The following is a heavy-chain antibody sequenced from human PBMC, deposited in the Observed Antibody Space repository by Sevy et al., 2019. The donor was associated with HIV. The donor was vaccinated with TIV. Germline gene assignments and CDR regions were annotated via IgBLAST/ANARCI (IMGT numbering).Heavy chain of an antibody. Sequence: GGSLRLSCAASGFTFSKYSMSWVRQPPGKGLEWVSTLSFGCGEINYADSVKGRFTSFRDNSKSSVYLQMNNLRPEDTDVYYCAREGCTKPHDYWGQGTLVTVSS. CDR2: LSFGCGEI. CDR1: GFTFSKYS. J-gene: IGHJ4*02. D-gene: IGHD2-8*01. CDR3: AREGCTKPHDY. V-gene: IGHV3-23*01.